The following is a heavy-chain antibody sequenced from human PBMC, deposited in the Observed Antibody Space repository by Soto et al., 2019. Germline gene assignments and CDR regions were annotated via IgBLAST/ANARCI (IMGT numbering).Heavy chain of an antibody. D-gene: IGHD5-18*01. Sequence: QVQLVESGGGVVQPGRSLRLSCAASGFTFSSYGMHWVRQAPGKGLEWVAVIWYDGSNKYHGDSVKGRFTISRDNSKNTLYLQMNSLRFEDTAVYYCARRGRGYSSGYYYYMDVWGKGTTVTVSS. J-gene: IGHJ6*03. CDR1: GFTFSSYG. CDR3: ARRGRGYSSGYYYYMDV. V-gene: IGHV3-33*01. CDR2: IWYDGSNK.